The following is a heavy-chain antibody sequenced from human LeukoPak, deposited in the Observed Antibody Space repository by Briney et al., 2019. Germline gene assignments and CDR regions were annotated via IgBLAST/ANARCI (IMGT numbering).Heavy chain of an antibody. CDR2: VSYDGSHQ. V-gene: IGHV3-30*16. Sequence: PGRSLRLSCAASGFTFTSYVIHWVRQAPGKGLEWVAVVSYDGSHQDYADSVKGRFSISRDNSKNTLHPQMNSLRPEDTAVYYCARDPGALRYLEWGDYMDVWGKGTTVTVSS. D-gene: IGHD3-3*01. CDR1: GFTFTSYV. CDR3: ARDPGALRYLEWGDYMDV. J-gene: IGHJ6*03.